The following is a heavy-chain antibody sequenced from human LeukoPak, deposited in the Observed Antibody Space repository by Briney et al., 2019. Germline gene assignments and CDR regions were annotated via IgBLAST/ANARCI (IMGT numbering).Heavy chain of an antibody. CDR1: GGSFSGYY. V-gene: IGHV3-7*01. CDR3: ARDPYSGGYGDYYYYYMDV. CDR2: INQDESEK. Sequence: ETLSLTCAVYGGSFSGYYWSWIRQTPGKGLEWVATINQDESEKYYLDSVKGRFTISRDNAKNSLYLQINSLRAEDTAVYYCARDPYSGGYGDYYYYYMDVWGKGTTVTVSS. J-gene: IGHJ6*03. D-gene: IGHD1-26*01.